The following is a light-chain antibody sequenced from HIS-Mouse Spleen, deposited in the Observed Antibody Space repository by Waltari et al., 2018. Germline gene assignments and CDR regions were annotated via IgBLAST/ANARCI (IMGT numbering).Light chain of an antibody. CDR1: QSVLYSSNNKNY. V-gene: IGKV4-1*01. Sequence: DIVMTQSPYSLAVSLGDRATINCKSSQSVLYSSNNKNYLAWYHQKPGQPPKLLIYWASTRESGVPDRFSGSGSGTDFTLTISSLQAEDVAVYYCQQYYSTPTFGGGTKVEIK. CDR3: QQYYSTPT. CDR2: WAS. J-gene: IGKJ4*01.